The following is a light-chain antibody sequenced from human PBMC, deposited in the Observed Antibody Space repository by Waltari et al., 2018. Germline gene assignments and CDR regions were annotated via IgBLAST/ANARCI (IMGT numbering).Light chain of an antibody. V-gene: IGLV2-14*03. CDR2: DVS. J-gene: IGLJ2*01. CDR3: SSYTTSSTVV. CDR1: RHDIGYYIY. Sequence: QSALTQPASVSGSPGQSINISCTGNRHDIGYYIYVSWYQQHPGKAPKLMIYDVSNRPSGVSNRFSGSKSGNTASLTISGLQAEDEADYYCSSYTTSSTVVFGGGTKLTVL.